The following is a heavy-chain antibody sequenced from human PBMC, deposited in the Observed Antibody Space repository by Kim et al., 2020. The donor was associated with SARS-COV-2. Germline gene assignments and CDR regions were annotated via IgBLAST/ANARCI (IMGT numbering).Heavy chain of an antibody. D-gene: IGHD3-16*01. CDR3: ARREQGGWFDT. V-gene: IGHV5-51*01. CDR2: IYPRDSDT. CDR1: GYSFNSYW. J-gene: IGHJ5*02. Sequence: GESLKISCQGSGYSFNSYWIGWVRQMPGKGLEWMGVIYPRDSDTRYSTSFQGQVNISADKSISTIDLQRRSLKASDSARYYCARREQGGWFDTWGQGT.